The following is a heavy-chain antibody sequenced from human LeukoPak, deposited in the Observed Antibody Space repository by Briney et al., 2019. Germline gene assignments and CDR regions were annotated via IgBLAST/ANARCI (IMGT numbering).Heavy chain of an antibody. J-gene: IGHJ4*02. Sequence: AGGSLRLSCVVSGFTLKTFKMTWVRQAPGQGLEWVSSISSGSTYTSYADSVKGRFTISGDNAKNSMYLQMDSLRAEDTAVYYCARVRRDGYYFDSWGQGTLVTVSS. CDR1: GFTLKTFK. CDR3: ARVRRDGYYFDS. D-gene: IGHD5-24*01. V-gene: IGHV3-21*01. CDR2: ISSGSTYT.